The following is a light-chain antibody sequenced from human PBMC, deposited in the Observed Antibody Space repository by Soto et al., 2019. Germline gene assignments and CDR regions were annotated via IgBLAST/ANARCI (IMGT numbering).Light chain of an antibody. V-gene: IGKV1-39*01. CDR2: AAS. Sequence: DIQMTQSPSSLSASVGDRVTITCRASQSISNYLNWYQQKPGKAPNLLIYAASSLQSGVPSRLSGSGSGTDFTLTISSLQPEDFATYYCQQSYNTPYTFGQGTKLEIK. CDR1: QSISNY. J-gene: IGKJ2*01. CDR3: QQSYNTPYT.